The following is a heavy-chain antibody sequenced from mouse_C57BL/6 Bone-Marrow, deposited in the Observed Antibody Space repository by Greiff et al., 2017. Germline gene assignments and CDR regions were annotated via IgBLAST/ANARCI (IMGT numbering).Heavy chain of an antibody. CDR3: ARGGPKGVFDY. J-gene: IGHJ2*01. CDR2: INPSSGYT. CDR1: GYTFTSYT. Sequence: QVQLQQSGAELARPGASVKMSCKASGYTFTSYTMHWVKQRPGQGLEWIGYINPSSGYTKYNQKFKDKATLTADKSSSTAYMQRSSLTSEDSADYYCARGGPKGVFDYWGQGTTLTVSS. V-gene: IGHV1-4*01.